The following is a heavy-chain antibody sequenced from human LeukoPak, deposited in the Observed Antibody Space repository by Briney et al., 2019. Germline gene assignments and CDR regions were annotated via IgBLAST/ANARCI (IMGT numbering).Heavy chain of an antibody. CDR2: MYYSGST. J-gene: IGHJ6*03. V-gene: IGHV4-59*01. Sequence: PSETLSLTCTVSGGSISGYYWSWIRQPPGKGLEWIGYMYYSGSTNYNPSLRSRVTISVDTSKNQFSLKLSSVTAADTAVYYCARSLISGYRYYYYYMDVWGKGTTVTVSS. CDR1: GGSISGYY. CDR3: ARSLISGYRYYYYYMDV. D-gene: IGHD5-18*01.